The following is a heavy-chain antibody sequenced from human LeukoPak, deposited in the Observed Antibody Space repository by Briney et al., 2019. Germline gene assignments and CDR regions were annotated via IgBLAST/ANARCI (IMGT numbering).Heavy chain of an antibody. CDR3: ARNEQTYNFDY. Sequence: GGSLRLSCAASGFTFSIYAIHWVRQAPGKGLEWVAVISYDGSNKYYADSVKGRFTISRDNSKNTLYLQMNSLRAEDTAVYYCARNEQTYNFDYWGQGTLVTVSS. J-gene: IGHJ4*02. D-gene: IGHD1/OR15-1a*01. CDR1: GFTFSIYA. V-gene: IGHV3-30-3*01. CDR2: ISYDGSNK.